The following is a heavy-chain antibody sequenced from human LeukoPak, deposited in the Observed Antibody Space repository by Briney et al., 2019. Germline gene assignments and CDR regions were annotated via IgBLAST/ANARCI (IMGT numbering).Heavy chain of an antibody. J-gene: IGHJ4*02. Sequence: SGGSLRLSCADSGFLFSSSWMAWVRQAPGRGLEWLANINQDGSAKTCVDSVKGRFTISRDNAKNSLYLQMNSLRAEDTAMYYCARDSGYNAFDYWGQGTLVTVSS. CDR1: GFLFSSSW. CDR2: INQDGSAK. V-gene: IGHV3-7*05. D-gene: IGHD5-12*01. CDR3: ARDSGYNAFDY.